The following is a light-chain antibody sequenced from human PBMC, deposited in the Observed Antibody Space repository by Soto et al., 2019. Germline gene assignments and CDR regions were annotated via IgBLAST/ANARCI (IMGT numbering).Light chain of an antibody. CDR3: RQYGRP. J-gene: IGKJ1*01. Sequence: EIVLTQSPAPLSLSPGERATLSCRASQSVSSYLAWYQQKPGQAPRLLIYDASNRATGIPARFSGSGSGTEFTLNFTSLQSEDFGVYYCRQYGRPFVQGPKVDIK. CDR1: QSVSSY. V-gene: IGKV3-11*01. CDR2: DAS.